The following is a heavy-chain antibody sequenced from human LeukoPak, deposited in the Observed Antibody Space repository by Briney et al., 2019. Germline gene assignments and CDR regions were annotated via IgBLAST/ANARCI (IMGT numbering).Heavy chain of an antibody. Sequence: GGSLRLSCAASGFTFNNYEMNWVRQAPGKGLEWISYISTDGTMAYYAGPVKGRFTISRDNAKNSPYLQMNSLRADDTAVYYCARETIDCGGDCYDYWGQGTLATVSS. CDR2: ISTDGTMA. J-gene: IGHJ4*02. V-gene: IGHV3-48*03. D-gene: IGHD2-21*01. CDR1: GFTFNNYE. CDR3: ARETIDCGGDCYDY.